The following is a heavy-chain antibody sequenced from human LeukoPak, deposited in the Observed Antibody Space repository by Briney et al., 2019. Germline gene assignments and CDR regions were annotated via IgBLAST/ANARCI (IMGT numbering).Heavy chain of an antibody. CDR2: IYYSGST. CDR3: ARARSGYRYGFIDY. Sequence: SETLSLTCSVSDGSISSYYWSWIRQPPGKGLEWIGYIYYSGSTNYNPSLKSRVTISVDTSKNQFSLNLSSVTAADTAVYYCARARSGYRYGFIDYWGQGTLVTVAS. CDR1: DGSISSYY. D-gene: IGHD5-18*01. J-gene: IGHJ4*02. V-gene: IGHV4-59*01.